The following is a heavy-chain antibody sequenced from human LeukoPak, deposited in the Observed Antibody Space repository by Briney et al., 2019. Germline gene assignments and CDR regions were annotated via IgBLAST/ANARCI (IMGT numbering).Heavy chain of an antibody. D-gene: IGHD3-10*01. Sequence: GASVKVSCKASGYTFTDYFMHWVRQAPGQGLEWTGWINPNSGGTNFAQKFQGRVTMTRDTSISTAYMELSSLRSEDTAVYYCARGDFRGLGGSGSYYYYYYMDVWGKGTTVTISS. V-gene: IGHV1-2*02. CDR1: GYTFTDYF. CDR3: ARGDFRGLGGSGSYYYYYYMDV. J-gene: IGHJ6*03. CDR2: INPNSGGT.